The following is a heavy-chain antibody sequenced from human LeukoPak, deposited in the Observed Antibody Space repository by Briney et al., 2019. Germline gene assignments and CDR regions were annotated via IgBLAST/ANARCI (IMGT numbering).Heavy chain of an antibody. D-gene: IGHD2-15*01. CDR1: GYTFTGYY. CDR3: AREAVSLRYCSGGSCYSAIDY. V-gene: IGHV1-2*02. Sequence: GASVKVSCKASGYTFTGYYMHWVRQAPGQGLEWMGWINPNSGGTNYAQKFQGRVTMTRDTSISTAYMELSRLRSDDTAVYYCAREAVSLRYCSGGSCYSAIDYWGQGTLVTVSS. CDR2: INPNSGGT. J-gene: IGHJ4*02.